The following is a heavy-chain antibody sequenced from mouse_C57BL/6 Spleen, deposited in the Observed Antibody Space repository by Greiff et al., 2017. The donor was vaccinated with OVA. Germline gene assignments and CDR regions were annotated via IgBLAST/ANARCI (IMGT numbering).Heavy chain of an antibody. V-gene: IGHV1-69*01. D-gene: IGHD1-1*02. CDR2: IDPSDSYT. J-gene: IGHJ4*01. Sequence: QVQLQQPGAEFVMPGASVKLSCKASGYTFTSYWMHWVKQRPGQGLAWIGEIDPSDSYTNYNQKFKGKSTLTVDKSSSTAYMQLSSLTSEDSAVYYCARCPYYYAMDYWGQGTSVTVSS. CDR1: GYTFTSYW. CDR3: ARCPYYYAMDY.